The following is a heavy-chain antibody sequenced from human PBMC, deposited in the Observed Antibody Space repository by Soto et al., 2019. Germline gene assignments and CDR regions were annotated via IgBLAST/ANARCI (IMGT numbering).Heavy chain of an antibody. CDR3: ASGAGGSWWDYFDY. Sequence: EVQLVESGGGLVKPGGSLRLSCAASGFTFSSYSMNWVRQAPGKGLEWVSSISSSSSYIYYADSVKGRFTISRDNAKNSLYLQMNSLRAEDTAVYYCASGAGGSWWDYFDYWGQGPLVTVSS. V-gene: IGHV3-21*01. CDR1: GFTFSSYS. CDR2: ISSSSSYI. D-gene: IGHD2-15*01. J-gene: IGHJ4*02.